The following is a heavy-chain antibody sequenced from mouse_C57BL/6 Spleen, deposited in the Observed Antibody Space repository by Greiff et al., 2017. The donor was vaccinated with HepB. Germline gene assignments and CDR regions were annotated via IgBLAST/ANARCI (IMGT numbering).Heavy chain of an antibody. CDR2: IYPRDGST. D-gene: IGHD1-1*01. V-gene: IGHV1-78*01. Sequence: VQLQQSDAELVKPGASVKISCKVSGYTFTDHTIHWMKQRPEQGLEWIGYIYPRDGSTKYNEKFKGKATLTADKSSSTAYMQLNSLTSEDSAVYFCESGSRDYYYAMDYWGQGTSVTVSS. CDR3: ESGSRDYYYAMDY. CDR1: GYTFTDHT. J-gene: IGHJ4*01.